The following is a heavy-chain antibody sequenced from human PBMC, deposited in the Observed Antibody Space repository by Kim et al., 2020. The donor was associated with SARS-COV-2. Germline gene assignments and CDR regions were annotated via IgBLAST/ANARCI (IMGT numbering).Heavy chain of an antibody. J-gene: IGHJ6*02. V-gene: IGHV3-33*01. CDR1: GFTFSSYG. CDR2: IWYDGSNK. CDR3: ARDRQRLLQYYYGMDV. Sequence: GGSLRLSCAASGFTFSSYGMHWVRQAPGKGLEWVAVIWYDGSNKYYADSVKGRFTISRDNSKNTLYLQMNSLRAEDTAVYYCARDRQRLLQYYYGMDVWGQGTTVTVSS. D-gene: IGHD2-15*01.